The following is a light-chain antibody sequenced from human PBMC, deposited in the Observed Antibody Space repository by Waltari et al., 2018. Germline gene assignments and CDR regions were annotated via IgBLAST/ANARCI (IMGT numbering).Light chain of an antibody. CDR2: DAP. J-gene: IGKJ3*01. CDR3: QYRGHWPPGAT. V-gene: IGKV3-11*01. Sequence: EIVLTQSPATLSLSPGERATLSCRASQSVNNRLAWYQQKPGQAPRLLIYDAPKRATGILARFSGSGSGTDFTLTISSLEPEDFAVYYCQYRGHWPPGATFGPGTKVEIK. CDR1: QSVNNR.